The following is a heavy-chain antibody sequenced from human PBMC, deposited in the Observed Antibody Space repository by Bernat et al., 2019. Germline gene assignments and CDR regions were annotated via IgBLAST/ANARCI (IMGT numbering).Heavy chain of an antibody. J-gene: IGHJ4*02. Sequence: EVQLVESGGGLVQPGGSLRLSCAASGFTFSSYWMHWVRQAPGKGLVWFSRINSDGSSTSYADSVKGRFTISRDNAKNTLYLQMNSLRAEDTAVYYCARDGGATIHLDYWGQGTLVTVSS. CDR3: ARDGGATIHLDY. CDR1: GFTFSSYW. D-gene: IGHD1-26*01. V-gene: IGHV3-74*01. CDR2: INSDGSST.